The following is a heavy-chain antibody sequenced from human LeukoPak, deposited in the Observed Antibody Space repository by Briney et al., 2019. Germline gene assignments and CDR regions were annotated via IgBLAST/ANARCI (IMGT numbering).Heavy chain of an antibody. J-gene: IGHJ4*02. Sequence: ASVKVSCKASGYTFTGYYMHWVRQAPGQGLEWMGWINPNSGGTNYAQKFQGRATMTRDTSISTAYMELSRLRSDDMAVYYCASHPYYYGSGSYHDYWGQGTLVTVSS. CDR1: GYTFTGYY. D-gene: IGHD3-10*01. CDR2: INPNSGGT. CDR3: ASHPYYYGSGSYHDY. V-gene: IGHV1-2*02.